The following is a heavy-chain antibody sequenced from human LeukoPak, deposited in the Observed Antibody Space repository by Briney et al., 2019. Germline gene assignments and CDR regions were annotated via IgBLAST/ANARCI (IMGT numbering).Heavy chain of an antibody. CDR1: GYTFTGYY. Sequence: VSVKVSCKASGYTFTGYYMHWVRQAPGQGLEWMGWINPNSGGTNYAQKFQGRVTMTRDTSISTAYMELCRLRSDDTAVYYCARDRGVATILFDYWGQGTLVTVSS. CDR2: INPNSGGT. V-gene: IGHV1-2*02. J-gene: IGHJ4*02. D-gene: IGHD5-12*01. CDR3: ARDRGVATILFDY.